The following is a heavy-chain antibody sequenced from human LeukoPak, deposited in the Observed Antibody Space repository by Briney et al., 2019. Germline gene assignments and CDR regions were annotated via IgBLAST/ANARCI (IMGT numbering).Heavy chain of an antibody. CDR2: IYPGDSNT. CDR1: GYSFTTYW. D-gene: IGHD2-15*01. J-gene: IGHJ4*02. Sequence: GESLKISCKGSGYSFTTYWIGWVRQLPGKGRGWMGIIYPGDSNTRYSPSFQGQVTISDDNSISTAYLQWSSLKASDTAMYYCARPYCSGGSCYGVYYFDYWGQGTLVTVSS. CDR3: ARPYCSGGSCYGVYYFDY. V-gene: IGHV5-51*01.